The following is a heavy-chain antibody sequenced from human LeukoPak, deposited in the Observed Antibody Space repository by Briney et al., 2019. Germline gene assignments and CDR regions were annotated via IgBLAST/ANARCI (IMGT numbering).Heavy chain of an antibody. J-gene: IGHJ3*02. Sequence: PGGSLRLSCAASGFTFSGYWMSWVRQAPGKGLEWVANIKPDGGEKYYVDSVKGRFTISRDNVKDSLYLQMNSLRDEDTAVYYCARDRTNDYGHNVGAFDIWGQGTVVTVSS. D-gene: IGHD4-17*01. V-gene: IGHV3-7*01. CDR2: IKPDGGEK. CDR1: GFTFSGYW. CDR3: ARDRTNDYGHNVGAFDI.